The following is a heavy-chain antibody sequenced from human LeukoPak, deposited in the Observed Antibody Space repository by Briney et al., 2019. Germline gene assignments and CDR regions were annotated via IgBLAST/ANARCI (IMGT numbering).Heavy chain of an antibody. CDR3: AKDQSRYFDY. J-gene: IGHJ4*02. Sequence: GGSLRLSCAASGFTFSSYSMNWVRQAPGKGLEWVSSISSSSSYIYYADSVKGRFTISRDNSKDTLYLQMNSMRPEDTAGYYCAKDQSRYFDYWGQGTLVTVSS. CDR1: GFTFSSYS. V-gene: IGHV3-21*01. CDR2: ISSSSSYI.